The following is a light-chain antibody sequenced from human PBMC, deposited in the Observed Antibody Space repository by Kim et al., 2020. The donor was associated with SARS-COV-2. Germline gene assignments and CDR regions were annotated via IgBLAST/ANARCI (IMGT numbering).Light chain of an antibody. Sequence: DIQMTQSPSSLSASVGDRVTITCQASEDITNYLNWYQHKPGKAPKLLINDASNLQTGVPSRFSGSGSGTDFTFTINSLQPEDIATYYCQQYDDLPLTFGEGTKVEI. CDR1: EDITNY. V-gene: IGKV1-33*01. CDR3: QQYDDLPLT. CDR2: DAS. J-gene: IGKJ4*01.